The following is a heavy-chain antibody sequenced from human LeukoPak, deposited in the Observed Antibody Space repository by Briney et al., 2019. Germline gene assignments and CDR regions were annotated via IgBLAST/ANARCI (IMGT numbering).Heavy chain of an antibody. CDR2: IRSKAYGGTT. CDR3: TRGPIQVWLYYGMDV. CDR1: GFTFGDHA. Sequence: GSLRHSCTASGFTFGDHAMSWVRQAPGKGLEWVGFIRSKAYGGTTEYAASVKGRFIISRDDSKSIAYLQMNSLKTGDTAVYYCTRGPIQVWLYYGMDVWGQGTTVIVSS. J-gene: IGHJ6*02. V-gene: IGHV3-49*04. D-gene: IGHD5-18*01.